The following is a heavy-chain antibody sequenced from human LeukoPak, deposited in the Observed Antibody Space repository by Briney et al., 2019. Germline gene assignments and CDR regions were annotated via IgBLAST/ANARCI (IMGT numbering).Heavy chain of an antibody. D-gene: IGHD6-13*01. Sequence: GGSLRLSCAASGFTFSSYGMHWVRQAPGKGLEWVAVISYDGSNKYYADSVKGRFTISRDNSKNTLYLQMNSPRAEDTAVYYCAKDYVRYSSSWYFDYWGQGTLVTVSS. J-gene: IGHJ4*02. V-gene: IGHV3-30*18. CDR1: GFTFSSYG. CDR2: ISYDGSNK. CDR3: AKDYVRYSSSWYFDY.